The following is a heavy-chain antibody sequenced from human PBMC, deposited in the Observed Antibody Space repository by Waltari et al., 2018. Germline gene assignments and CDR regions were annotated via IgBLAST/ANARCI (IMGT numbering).Heavy chain of an antibody. J-gene: IGHJ5*02. Sequence: QVQLQESGPGLVKPSETLSLTCPVSGGSISSHYWRWIRQPPGKGLEWIGYIYYSGSTNYNPSLKSRVTISVDTSKNQFSLKLSSVTAADTAVYYCARDSGVGRGRGAFDPWGQGTLVTVSS. CDR3: ARDSGVGRGRGAFDP. CDR1: GGSISSHY. D-gene: IGHD1-26*01. CDR2: IYYSGST. V-gene: IGHV4-59*11.